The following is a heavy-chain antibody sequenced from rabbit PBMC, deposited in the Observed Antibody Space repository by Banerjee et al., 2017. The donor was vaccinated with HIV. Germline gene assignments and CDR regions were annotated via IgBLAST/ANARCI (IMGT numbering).Heavy chain of an antibody. J-gene: IGHJ6*01. CDR3: ARDFYRWSSGYDLDL. CDR2: IDTGSRDST. CDR1: GFSFSSSYW. D-gene: IGHD1-1*01. Sequence: QEQLVESGGGLVQPEGSLTLTCTASGFSFSSSYWICWVRQAPGKGLEWIGCIDTGSRDSTGYASWAKGRFTISKTSSTTVTLQMTSLTAADTATYFCARDFYRWSSGYDLDLWGPGTLVTVS. V-gene: IGHV1S45*01.